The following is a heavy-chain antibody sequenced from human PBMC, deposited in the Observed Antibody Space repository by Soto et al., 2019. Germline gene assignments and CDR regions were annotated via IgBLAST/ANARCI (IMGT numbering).Heavy chain of an antibody. CDR2: IWYDGSNK. Sequence: PGGSLRLSCAASGFTFSSYGMHWVRQAPGKGLEWVAVIWYDGSNKYYADSVKGRFTISRDNSKNTLYLQMNSLRAEDTAVYYCARDGDYSGYPIDYWGQGTLVTVSS. CDR1: GFTFSSYG. CDR3: ARDGDYSGYPIDY. V-gene: IGHV3-33*01. J-gene: IGHJ4*02. D-gene: IGHD5-12*01.